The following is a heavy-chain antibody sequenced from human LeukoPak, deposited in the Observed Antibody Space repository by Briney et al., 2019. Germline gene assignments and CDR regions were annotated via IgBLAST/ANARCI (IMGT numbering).Heavy chain of an antibody. J-gene: IGHJ4*02. CDR1: GFTFSNYG. Sequence: PGGSLKLSCAASGFTFSNYGMHWVRQAPGKGLEWVAIIWYDGSKRYYADSVKGRFTISRDNFKNTLYLEMNTLRAEDTAMYYCARSEVSTTLLDYWGQGTLVTVSS. V-gene: IGHV3-33*01. D-gene: IGHD5/OR15-5a*01. CDR3: ARSEVSTTLLDY. CDR2: IWYDGSKR.